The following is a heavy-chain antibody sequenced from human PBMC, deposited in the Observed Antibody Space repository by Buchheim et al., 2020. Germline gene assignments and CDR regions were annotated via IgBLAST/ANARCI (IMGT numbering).Heavy chain of an antibody. CDR1: GGSIRGSNYY. J-gene: IGHJ4*02. Sequence: QLQLHQSGPGLLKPSETLSLTCTVSGGSIRGSNYYWGWIRQPPGKGLEWIASLFHGGSTYYNPSLKSRVPISVDTSENQFSLNLSSVTAADTAVYYCARQGHEYDGPTYKSVDYWGQG. D-gene: IGHD1-1*01. CDR3: ARQGHEYDGPTYKSVDY. V-gene: IGHV4-39*01. CDR2: LFHGGST.